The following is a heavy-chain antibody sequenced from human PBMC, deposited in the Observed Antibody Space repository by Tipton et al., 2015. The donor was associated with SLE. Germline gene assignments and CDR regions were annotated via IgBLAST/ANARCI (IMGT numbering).Heavy chain of an antibody. V-gene: IGHV4-34*01. D-gene: IGHD3-16*01. J-gene: IGHJ3*01. Sequence: GLVKPSETLSLTCAVYGGSFSGYYWSWIRQPPGKGLEWIGEINHSGSTNYNPSLKSRVTISVDTSKNQFSLKLSSVTAADTAVYYCARVKGGLTAHTWGQGTMVTVSS. CDR2: INHSGST. CDR1: GGSFSGYY. CDR3: ARVKGGLTAHT.